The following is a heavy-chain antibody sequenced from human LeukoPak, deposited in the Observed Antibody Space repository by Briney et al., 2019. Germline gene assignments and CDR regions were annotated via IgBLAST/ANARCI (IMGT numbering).Heavy chain of an antibody. CDR2: ISAYNGNT. D-gene: IGHD6-13*01. CDR1: GYTFTSYG. V-gene: IGHV1-18*01. CDR3: AKDSLGEQQLRPYYFDY. Sequence: ASVKVSCKASGYTFTSYGISWVRQAPGQGLEWMGWISAYNGNTNYAQKLQGRVTMTTDTSTSTAYMELRSLRSDDTAVYYCAKDSLGEQQLRPYYFDYWGQGTLVTVSS. J-gene: IGHJ4*02.